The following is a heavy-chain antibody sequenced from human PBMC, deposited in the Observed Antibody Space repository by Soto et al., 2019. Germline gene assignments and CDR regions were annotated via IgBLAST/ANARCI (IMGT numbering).Heavy chain of an antibody. D-gene: IGHD3-16*01. CDR3: SMGATGPLDS. CDR1: GYRFTSSW. CDR2: VYPSDSDV. V-gene: IGHV5-51*01. Sequence: GESLKISCQGSGYRFTSSWIGWVRQMPGKGLEWLGNVYPSDSDVRYSPSFEGRVTISADNSINTAYLHLLNLKASDTAIYYCSMGATGPLDSGGHGTPCTVSS. J-gene: IGHJ5*01.